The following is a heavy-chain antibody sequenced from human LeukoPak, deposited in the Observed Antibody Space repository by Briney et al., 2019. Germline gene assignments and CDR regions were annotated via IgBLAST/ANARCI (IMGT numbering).Heavy chain of an antibody. D-gene: IGHD4/OR15-4a*01. CDR1: GFTFSSYW. Sequence: GGSLRLSCAASGFTFSSYWMSWVRQAPGKGLEWVANINLDGGQKYYVDSLKGRFTISRDNAKNSLYLQMDSLRVEDTAVYYCARDVDYANPRHDYWGQGTLVTVSS. CDR2: INLDGGQK. V-gene: IGHV3-7*01. CDR3: ARDVDYANPRHDY. J-gene: IGHJ4*02.